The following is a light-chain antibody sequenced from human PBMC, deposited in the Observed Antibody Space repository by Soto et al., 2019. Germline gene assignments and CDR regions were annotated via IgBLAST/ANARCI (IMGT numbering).Light chain of an antibody. V-gene: IGLV2-8*01. CDR2: EVN. J-gene: IGLJ2*01. Sequence: QSALTQPPSASGSPGQSITISCTGTSSDVGGYNYVSWYQQHPGKAPKLMIYEVNKRPSGVPDRFSGSKSDNTASLSGSGLQAEDEADYDCTSYSDTRNFGVVFGGGTQLTVL. CDR3: TSYSDTRNFGVV. CDR1: SSDVGGYNY.